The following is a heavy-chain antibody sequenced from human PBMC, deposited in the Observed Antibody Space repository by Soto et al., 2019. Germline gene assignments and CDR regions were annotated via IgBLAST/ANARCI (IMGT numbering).Heavy chain of an antibody. D-gene: IGHD2-15*01. J-gene: IGHJ4*02. V-gene: IGHV3-23*01. Sequence: GESLKISCAASGFPFSSFAMSWVRQAPGKGLEWVSTINGSGDYTYYADSVKGRFTISRDNAKNTLYLQMNSLRAEDTAVYYCARERGGYSSDFWGQGTLVTSPQ. CDR2: INGSGDYT. CDR1: GFPFSSFA. CDR3: ARERGGYSSDF.